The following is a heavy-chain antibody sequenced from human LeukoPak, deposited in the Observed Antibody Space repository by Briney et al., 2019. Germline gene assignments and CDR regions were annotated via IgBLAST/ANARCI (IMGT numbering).Heavy chain of an antibody. CDR1: GFTFSSYG. V-gene: IGHV3-30*18. CDR2: ISYDGSNK. J-gene: IGHJ4*02. Sequence: GGSLRLSCAASGFTFSSYGMHWVRQAPGKGLEWVAVISYDGSNKYYADSVKGRFTISRDNSKNTLYLQMNSLRAEDTAVYYCAKARMGYCSGGSCLDYWGQGTLVTASS. CDR3: AKARMGYCSGGSCLDY. D-gene: IGHD2-15*01.